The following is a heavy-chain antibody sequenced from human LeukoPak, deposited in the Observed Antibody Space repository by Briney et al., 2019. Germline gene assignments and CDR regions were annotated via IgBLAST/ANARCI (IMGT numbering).Heavy chain of an antibody. CDR1: GFTFSSYW. Sequence: QPGGSLRLSCAASGFTFSSYWMAWVRQTPGKGLEWVGNIKQDGSVKYYVASVKGRFTISRDNAKNSLYLQMNSLRAEDTAVYYCASLAVVTGGNWGQGTLVTVSS. CDR3: ASLAVVTGGN. D-gene: IGHD2-21*02. J-gene: IGHJ4*02. V-gene: IGHV3-7*02. CDR2: IKQDGSVK.